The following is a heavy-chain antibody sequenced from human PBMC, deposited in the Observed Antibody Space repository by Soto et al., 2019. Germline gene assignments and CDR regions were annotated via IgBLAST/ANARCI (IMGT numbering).Heavy chain of an antibody. CDR3: AVSSPDIVVLPSSTYFTS. Sequence: GGSLRLSCVASGSSSDPFTMRWVRELPGKGLEWVAGLSWDRSTVAYADSVQGRFTISRDHAKNSVDLLMDSLRPDDTALYFCAVSSPDIVVLPSSTYFTSWGPGTQVTV. D-gene: IGHD2-15*01. J-gene: IGHJ4*02. CDR2: LSWDRSTV. V-gene: IGHV3-9*02. CDR1: GSSSDPFT.